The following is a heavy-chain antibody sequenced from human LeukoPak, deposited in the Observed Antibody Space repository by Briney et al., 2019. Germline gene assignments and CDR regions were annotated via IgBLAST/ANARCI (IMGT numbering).Heavy chain of an antibody. V-gene: IGHV1-46*01. CDR2: INPSGGST. CDR3: ARRWLYYFDY. CDR1: GYTFTSYG. D-gene: IGHD2-15*01. Sequence: GASVKVSCKASGYTFTSYGISWVRQAPGQGLEWMGIINPSGGSTSYAQKFQGRVTMTRDMSTSTVYMELSSLRSEDTAVYYCARRWLYYFDYWGQGTLVTVSS. J-gene: IGHJ4*02.